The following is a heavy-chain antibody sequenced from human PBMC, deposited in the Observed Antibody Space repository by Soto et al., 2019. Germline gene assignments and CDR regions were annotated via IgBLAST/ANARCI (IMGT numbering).Heavy chain of an antibody. CDR3: ARCPWLYDTGGNHYDALDL. Sequence: QEQLVESGGGVVESGMSPRLSCVASRFTFRTYGMHWVRQAPGKGLEWVAGIQNDGSKEYYADSVKGRFTISRDNSKNTLYLPMNSLRVEGTAVYYCARCPWLYDTGGNHYDALDLWGQGTTVTVSS. CDR2: IQNDGSKE. J-gene: IGHJ3*01. V-gene: IGHV3-33*01. CDR1: RFTFRTYG. D-gene: IGHD3-22*01.